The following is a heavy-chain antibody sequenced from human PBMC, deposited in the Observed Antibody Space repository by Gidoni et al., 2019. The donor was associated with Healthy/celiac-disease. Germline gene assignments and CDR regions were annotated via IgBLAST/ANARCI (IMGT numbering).Heavy chain of an antibody. CDR1: GFTVSSNY. CDR2: IDSGGST. D-gene: IGHD5-18*01. J-gene: IGHJ3*02. CDR3: ARYSYGYSDI. Sequence: EVQLVESAGGVVQPGGSLRLSCAASGFTVSSNYMSWVRQAPGKGLEWVSVIDSGGSTYYADSVKGRFTISRDNSKNTLYLQMNSLRAEDTAVYYCARYSYGYSDIWGQGTMVTVSS. V-gene: IGHV3-66*01.